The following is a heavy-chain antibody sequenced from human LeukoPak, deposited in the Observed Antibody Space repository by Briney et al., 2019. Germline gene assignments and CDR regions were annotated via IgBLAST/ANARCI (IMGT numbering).Heavy chain of an antibody. CDR2: INHSGST. V-gene: IGHV4-34*01. Sequence: SETLSLTCAVYGGSFSGYYWSWIRQPPGKGLEWIGEINHSGSTSYNPSLKSRVTISVDTSKNQFSLKLSSVTAADTAVYYCARGRRTLYYYDSSGYPPDYWGQGTLVTVSS. D-gene: IGHD3-22*01. J-gene: IGHJ4*02. CDR3: ARGRRTLYYYDSSGYPPDY. CDR1: GGSFSGYY.